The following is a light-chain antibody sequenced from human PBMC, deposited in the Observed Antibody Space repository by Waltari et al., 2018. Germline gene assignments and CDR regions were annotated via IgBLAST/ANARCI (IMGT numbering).Light chain of an antibody. CDR2: DAT. CDR3: GSYAGGTSWV. Sequence: QSALTQPASVPGSPGQSITLSCTGSSGDIGTYNLVPWYQHHPGNAPRLLIHDATKRPSGISSRFSGSKSGNTASLTISGLQAEDEADYFCGSYAGGTSWVFGGGTQVTVL. CDR1: SGDIGTYNL. V-gene: IGLV2-23*01. J-gene: IGLJ3*02.